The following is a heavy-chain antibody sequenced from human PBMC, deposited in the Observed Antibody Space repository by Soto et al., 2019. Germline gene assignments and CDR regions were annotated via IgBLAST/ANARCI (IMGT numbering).Heavy chain of an antibody. CDR2: TVATTGST. V-gene: IGHV1-18*01. CDR1: GYTFSTYG. D-gene: IGHD3-10*01. Sequence: QVQLVQSGAEVTEPGASVKLSCKTSGYTFSTYGLTWVRQAPGQGLEWMGWTVATTGSTIYAQDFQGRVTVTTDRSTNTGYLELKSRTSDDTALYSCARVAGYGSGSRHFDSWGQGTLVTVSS. J-gene: IGHJ4*02. CDR3: ARVAGYGSGSRHFDS.